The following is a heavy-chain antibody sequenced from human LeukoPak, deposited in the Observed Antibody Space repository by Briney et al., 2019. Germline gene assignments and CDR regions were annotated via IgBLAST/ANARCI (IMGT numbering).Heavy chain of an antibody. CDR1: GYTFTGYY. V-gene: IGHV1-2*02. CDR3: ARDRSISSGWHADFDR. Sequence: GASVKVSCTGSGYTFTGYYMHWVRQATGQGLEWVGWMNPNSGGTNYAQKFQGRVTMTRHTSISIAYMGLSRLRSDDTAVYYCARDRSISSGWHADFDRWGQGTLVTVSS. J-gene: IGHJ4*02. CDR2: MNPNSGGT. D-gene: IGHD6-19*01.